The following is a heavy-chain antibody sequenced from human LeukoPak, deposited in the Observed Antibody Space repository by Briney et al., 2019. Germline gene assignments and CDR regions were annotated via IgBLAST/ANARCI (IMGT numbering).Heavy chain of an antibody. Sequence: SETLSLTCAVSGYSISSGYYWGWIRQPPGKGLEWIGSIYHSGSTYYNPSLKSRVTISVDTSKNQFSLKLSSVTAADTAVYYCARLDGGMALFDYWGQGTLVTVSS. J-gene: IGHJ4*02. CDR3: ARLDGGMALFDY. CDR2: IYHSGST. V-gene: IGHV4-38-2*01. D-gene: IGHD3-16*01. CDR1: GYSISSGYY.